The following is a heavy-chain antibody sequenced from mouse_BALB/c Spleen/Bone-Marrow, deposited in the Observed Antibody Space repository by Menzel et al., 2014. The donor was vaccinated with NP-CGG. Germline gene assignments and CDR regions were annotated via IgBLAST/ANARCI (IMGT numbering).Heavy chain of an antibody. V-gene: IGHV14-3*02. CDR1: GFNIKDTY. Sequence: VQLQQPGAELVKPGASVKLSCTASGFNIKDTYMHWVKQRPEQGLEWIGRIDPANGNTKYDPKFQGKATITADTSSNTAYLQLSSLTSEDTAVYYCARYRLGTYFDYWGQGTTFTVSS. CDR2: IDPANGNT. CDR3: ARYRLGTYFDY. J-gene: IGHJ2*01. D-gene: IGHD1-2*01.